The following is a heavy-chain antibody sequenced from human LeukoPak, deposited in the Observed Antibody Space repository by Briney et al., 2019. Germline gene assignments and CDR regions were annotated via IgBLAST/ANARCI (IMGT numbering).Heavy chain of an antibody. CDR1: GFTFSSYA. Sequence: GGSLRLSCAATGFTFSSYAMSWVRQAPGKGLEWVSAISGSGVSTYYTDSVKGRFTISRDNSKNTLYLQMNSLRAEDTAVYYCAKDDPVLRFLEWFGGAFDIWGQGTMVTVSS. D-gene: IGHD3-3*01. V-gene: IGHV3-23*01. CDR2: ISGSGVST. CDR3: AKDDPVLRFLEWFGGAFDI. J-gene: IGHJ3*02.